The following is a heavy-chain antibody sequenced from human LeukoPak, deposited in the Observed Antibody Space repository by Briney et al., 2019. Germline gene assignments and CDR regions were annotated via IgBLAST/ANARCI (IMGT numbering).Heavy chain of an antibody. J-gene: IGHJ5*02. CDR2: INPNSGGT. D-gene: IGHD3-16*01. CDR1: GYTFTGYY. Sequence: EASVKVSCKASGYTFTGYYMHWVRQAPGQGLEWMGWINPNSGGTNYAQKFQGRVTTTRNPSLTTAYMELSSLTYEDTAVYYCARVPRGGDQFDPWGQGTLVTVSS. CDR3: ARVPRGGDQFDP. V-gene: IGHV1-2*02.